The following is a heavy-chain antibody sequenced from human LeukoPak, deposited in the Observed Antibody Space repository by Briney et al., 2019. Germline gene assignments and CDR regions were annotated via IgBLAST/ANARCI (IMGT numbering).Heavy chain of an antibody. V-gene: IGHV1-46*01. CDR1: GYTFTSYY. D-gene: IGHD3-22*01. CDR2: INPSGGST. CDR3: ARGPDSSGYPDDAFDI. Sequence: ASVKVSCKASGYTFTSYYMHWVRQAPGQGLEWMGIINPSGGSTSYAQKFQGRVTMTRDTSTSAVYMELSSLRSEDTAVYYCARGPDSSGYPDDAFDIWGQGTMVTVSS. J-gene: IGHJ3*02.